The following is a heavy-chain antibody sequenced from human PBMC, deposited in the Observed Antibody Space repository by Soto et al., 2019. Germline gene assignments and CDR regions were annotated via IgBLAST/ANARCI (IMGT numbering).Heavy chain of an antibody. D-gene: IGHD4-17*01. CDR1: GFTFSNHA. CDR3: ARDPHPTANLIFDF. J-gene: IGHJ4*02. Sequence: QMQLVESGGGVVQPGRSLRLSCTASGFTFSNHAMHWLRLAPGKGLEWVALISYDGSDKYYADSVKGRFTISKDHSKNTLYLQMNSLRPEDPDVYYCARDPHPTANLIFDFWGQGTLVTVSS. V-gene: IGHV3-30-3*01. CDR2: ISYDGSDK.